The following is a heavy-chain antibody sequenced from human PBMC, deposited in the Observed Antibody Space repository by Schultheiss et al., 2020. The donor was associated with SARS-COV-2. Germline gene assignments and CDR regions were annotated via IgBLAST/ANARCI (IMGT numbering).Heavy chain of an antibody. CDR1: GFTFSSYG. CDR2: IWYDGSNK. CDR3: ARVTMIDAFDI. V-gene: IGHV3-33*01. Sequence: GGSLRLSCAASGFTFSSYGMHWVRQAPGKGLEWVAVIWYDGSNKYYADSVKGRFTISRDNSKNTLYLQMNSLRAEDTAVYYCARVTMIDAFDIWGQGTMVTVSS. D-gene: IGHD3-22*01. J-gene: IGHJ3*02.